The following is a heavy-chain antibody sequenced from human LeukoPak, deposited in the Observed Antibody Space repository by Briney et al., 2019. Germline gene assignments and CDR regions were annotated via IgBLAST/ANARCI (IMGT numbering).Heavy chain of an antibody. V-gene: IGHV4-39*01. D-gene: IGHD5-18*01. J-gene: IGHJ4*02. Sequence: SETLSLTCTVSGGSISSSSYYRGWIRQPPGKGLEWIGSIYYSGSTYYNPSLKSRVTISVDTSKNQFSLKLSSVTAADTAVYYCARQVGDGGYSYGYIFPVDYWGQGTLVTVSS. CDR1: GGSISSSSYY. CDR3: ARQVGDGGYSYGYIFPVDY. CDR2: IYYSGST.